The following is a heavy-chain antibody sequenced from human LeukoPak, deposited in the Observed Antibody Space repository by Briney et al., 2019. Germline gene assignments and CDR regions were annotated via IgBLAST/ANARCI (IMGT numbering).Heavy chain of an antibody. CDR3: AKDQGSLPTLNWFDP. CDR1: GFIFSSYA. Sequence: GGSLRLSCAASGFIFSSYAMNWVRQAPGKGLEWDSSISGSGDSTYSADSVKGRFTISRDNSKNTLYLQMNSLRAEDTAVYYCAKDQGSLPTLNWFDPWGQGTLVTVSS. V-gene: IGHV3-23*01. CDR2: ISGSGDST. D-gene: IGHD2-15*01. J-gene: IGHJ5*02.